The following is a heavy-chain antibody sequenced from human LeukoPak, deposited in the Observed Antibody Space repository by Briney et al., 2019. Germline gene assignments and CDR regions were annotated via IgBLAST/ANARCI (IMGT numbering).Heavy chain of an antibody. V-gene: IGHV4-59*12. D-gene: IGHD5-24*01. CDR1: GGSISSYY. CDR3: ARNRDGYNSFDY. CDR2: IYYSGNT. Sequence: SETLSLTCTVSGGSISSYYWSWIQQPPGKGLEWIGYIYYSGNTNYNPSLESRVTMSVDTSKNQFSLKLSSVTAADTAVYYCARNRDGYNSFDYWGQGTLVTVSS. J-gene: IGHJ4*02.